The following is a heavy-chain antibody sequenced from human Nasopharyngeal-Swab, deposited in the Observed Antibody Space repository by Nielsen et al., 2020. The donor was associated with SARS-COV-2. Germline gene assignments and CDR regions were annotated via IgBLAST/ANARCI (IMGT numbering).Heavy chain of an antibody. CDR1: GYTLTELS. CDR3: ATGGIVTSNWFDP. Sequence: ASVKVSCKVSGYTLTELSMHWVRQAPGKGLEWMGGFDPEDGETIYAQKFQGRVTMTEDISTDTAYMELSSLRSEDTAVYYCATGGIVTSNWFDPWGQGTLVTVSS. CDR2: FDPEDGET. J-gene: IGHJ5*02. V-gene: IGHV1-24*01. D-gene: IGHD3-10*01.